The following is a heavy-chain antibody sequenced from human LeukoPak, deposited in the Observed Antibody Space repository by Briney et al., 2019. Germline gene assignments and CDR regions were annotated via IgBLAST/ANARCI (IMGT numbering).Heavy chain of an antibody. CDR3: AAVRLKGGHYDSSGYSADY. CDR1: AYTFTSYG. V-gene: IGHV1-18*01. Sequence: GASVKVSCKASAYTFTSYGISWVRQAPGRGLEWMGWISAYNGNTNYAQKLQGRVTMTTDTSTSTAYMELRSLRSDDTAVYYCAAVRLKGGHYDSSGYSADYWGQGTLVTVSS. J-gene: IGHJ4*02. CDR2: ISAYNGNT. D-gene: IGHD3-22*01.